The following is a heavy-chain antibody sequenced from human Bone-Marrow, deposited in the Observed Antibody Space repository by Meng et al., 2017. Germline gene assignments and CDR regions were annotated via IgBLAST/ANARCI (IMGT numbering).Heavy chain of an antibody. CDR3: AKYSYGLGDYFDY. CDR1: GFTFDDYG. D-gene: IGHD5-18*01. J-gene: IGHJ4*02. V-gene: IGHV3-20*04. CDR2: INWNGGST. Sequence: GGSLRLSCAASGFTFDDYGMSWVRQAPGKGLEWVSGINWNGGSTGYADSVKGRFTISRHNSKNTLYLQVNSLRAEDTALYYCAKYSYGLGDYFDYWGQGALVTVSS.